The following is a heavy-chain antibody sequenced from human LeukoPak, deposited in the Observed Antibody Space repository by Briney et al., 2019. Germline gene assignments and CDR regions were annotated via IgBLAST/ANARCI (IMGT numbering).Heavy chain of an antibody. CDR1: GYSFTSYW. V-gene: IGHV5-51*01. CDR3: ASSPYYYDSSGYGAFDI. CDR2: IYPGDSDT. D-gene: IGHD3-22*01. Sequence: GESLKISCKGSGYSFTSYWIGWVRQMPGKGLEWMGIIYPGDSDTRYSPSFQGQVTISADKSISTAYLQWSSLKASDTAMYYCASSPYYYDSSGYGAFDIWGQGTMVTVSS. J-gene: IGHJ3*02.